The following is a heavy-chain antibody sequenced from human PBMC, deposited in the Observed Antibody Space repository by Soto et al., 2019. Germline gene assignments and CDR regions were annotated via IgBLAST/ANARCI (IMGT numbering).Heavy chain of an antibody. CDR2: ISHDGSNK. CDR1: GFTFSSYA. Sequence: PGGSLRLSCAASGFTFSSYAMHWVRQAPGKGLEWVAVISHDGSNKYYADSVKGRFTISRDNSKNTLYLQMNSLRAEDTAVYYCARARHRAREPLLPPYYYYGMDVWGQGTTVIVSS. CDR3: ARARHRAREPLLPPYYYYGMDV. J-gene: IGHJ6*02. D-gene: IGHD2-15*01. V-gene: IGHV3-30-3*01.